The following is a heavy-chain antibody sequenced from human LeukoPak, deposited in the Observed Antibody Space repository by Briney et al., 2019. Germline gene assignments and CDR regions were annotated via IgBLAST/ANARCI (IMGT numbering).Heavy chain of an antibody. CDR3: ARDQGALNI. CDR1: GDSVSSNRAA. Sequence: SQTLSLTCDISGDSVSSNRAAWNWIRQSPSRGLEWLGMTYYRPKWYNDYSVYVKGRITITPDTSKNQFSLQLNSVTPEDTAVYYCARDQGALNIWGQGTMVTVSS. CDR2: TYYRPKWYN. J-gene: IGHJ3*02. V-gene: IGHV6-1*01.